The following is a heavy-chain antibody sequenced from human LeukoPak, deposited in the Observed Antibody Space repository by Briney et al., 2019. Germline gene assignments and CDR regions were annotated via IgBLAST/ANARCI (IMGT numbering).Heavy chain of an antibody. Sequence: PGGSLRLSCAASGFTFSSYSMNWVRQAPGKGLEWVSFISTSSSYIYYADSLKGRFTISRDNAKNSLYLQMNSLRAEDTAVYYCARDWASSSWYIVGALDIWGHGTMVTVSS. J-gene: IGHJ3*02. CDR2: ISTSSSYI. D-gene: IGHD6-13*01. V-gene: IGHV3-21*01. CDR3: ARDWASSSWYIVGALDI. CDR1: GFTFSSYS.